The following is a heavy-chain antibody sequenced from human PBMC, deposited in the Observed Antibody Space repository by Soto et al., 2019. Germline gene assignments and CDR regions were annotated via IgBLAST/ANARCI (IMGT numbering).Heavy chain of an antibody. V-gene: IGHV4-39*01. D-gene: IGHD3-3*01. CDR2: VYYSGTT. CDR1: GGSISTSSYY. J-gene: IGHJ4*02. CDR3: ARDFAYFDS. Sequence: SETLSLTCTVSGGSISTSSYYWGWIRQPPGKGLEWIGSVYYSGTTYYNPSLKSRVTISADTSKNQFSLKLSYVTAADTAVYYCARDFAYFDSWGQGTLVTVSS.